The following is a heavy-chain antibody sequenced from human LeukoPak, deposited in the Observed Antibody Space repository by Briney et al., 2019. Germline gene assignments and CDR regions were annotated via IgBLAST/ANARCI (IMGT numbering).Heavy chain of an antibody. CDR1: GGSFSGYY. Sequence: PSETLSLTCAVYGGSFSGYYWSWIRQPPGKGLEWIGEINHSGSTNYNPSLKSRVTISVDTSKNQFSLKLSSVTAADTAVYYCARADRQRYRTNGVCYRVAAALGYWGQGTLDTVSS. V-gene: IGHV4-34*01. CDR2: INHSGST. CDR3: ARADRQRYRTNGVCYRVAAALGY. D-gene: IGHD2-8*01. J-gene: IGHJ4*02.